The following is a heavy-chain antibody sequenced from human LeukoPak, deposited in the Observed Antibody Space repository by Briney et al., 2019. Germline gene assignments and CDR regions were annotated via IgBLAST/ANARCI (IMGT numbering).Heavy chain of an antibody. J-gene: IGHJ4*02. Sequence: SVKVSCKASGGTFSSYAISWVRQAPGQGLEWMGGIIPIFGTANYAQKFQGRVTITADKSTSTAYMELSSLRSEDTAVYYCARGTAMASYYLDYWGQGTLVTVSS. CDR3: ARGTAMASYYLDY. CDR1: GGTFSSYA. V-gene: IGHV1-69*06. CDR2: IIPIFGTA. D-gene: IGHD5-18*01.